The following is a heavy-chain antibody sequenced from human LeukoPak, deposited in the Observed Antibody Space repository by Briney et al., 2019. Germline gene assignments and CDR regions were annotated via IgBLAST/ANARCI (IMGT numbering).Heavy chain of an antibody. V-gene: IGHV3-23*01. CDR1: GFTFSSYA. J-gene: IGHJ6*02. CDR2: ISGSGGST. D-gene: IGHD2-8*02. CDR3: AKATGTYYYYYGMDV. Sequence: GGSLRLPCAASGFTFSSYAMSWVRQAPGKGLEWVSAISGSGGSTYYADSVKGRFTISRDNSKNTLYLQMNSLRAEDTAVYYCAKATGTYYYYYGMDVWGQGTTVTVSS.